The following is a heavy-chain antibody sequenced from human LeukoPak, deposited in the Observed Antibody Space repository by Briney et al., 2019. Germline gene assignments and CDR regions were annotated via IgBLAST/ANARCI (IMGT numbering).Heavy chain of an antibody. CDR2: ISGSGGST. Sequence: GGSLRLSCAASGFTFSNYAMHWVRQAPGKGLEWVSAISGSGGSTYYADSVKGRFTISRDNSKNTLYLQMNSLRAEDTAVYYCAKDGVSYSSSWYSKVYYYYYYMDVWGKGTTVTVSS. CDR3: AKDGVSYSSSWYSKVYYYYYYMDV. CDR1: GFTFSNYA. J-gene: IGHJ6*03. V-gene: IGHV3-23*01. D-gene: IGHD6-13*01.